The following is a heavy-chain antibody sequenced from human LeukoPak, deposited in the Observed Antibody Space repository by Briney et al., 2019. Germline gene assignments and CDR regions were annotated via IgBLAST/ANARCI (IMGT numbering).Heavy chain of an antibody. CDR1: GYTFTSYY. V-gene: IGHV1-46*01. J-gene: IGHJ4*02. D-gene: IGHD2-2*01. Sequence: ASVKVSCKASGYTFTSYYMLWVRQAPGQGLEWLGIINPSGGSTSYAQKFQGRGTMTRDTSTSTVYMELSSLRSESTAVYYSARDGRGERARCSSMSSYAFLYSWGQETLVTVSS. CDR2: INPSGGST. CDR3: ARDGRGERARCSSMSSYAFLYS.